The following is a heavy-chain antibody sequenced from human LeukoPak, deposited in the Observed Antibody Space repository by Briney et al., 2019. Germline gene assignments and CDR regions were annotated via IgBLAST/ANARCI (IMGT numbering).Heavy chain of an antibody. D-gene: IGHD3-22*01. V-gene: IGHV4-34*01. CDR1: GGSFSGYY. CDR2: INHSGST. J-gene: IGHJ4*02. Sequence: SETLSLTCAVYGGSFSGYYWSWIRQPPGKGLEWIGEINHSGSTNYNPSLKSRVTISVDTSKNQFSLKLSSVTAADTAVYYCARDGRDYYDSSGYYFDYWGQGTLVTVSS. CDR3: ARDGRDYYDSSGYYFDY.